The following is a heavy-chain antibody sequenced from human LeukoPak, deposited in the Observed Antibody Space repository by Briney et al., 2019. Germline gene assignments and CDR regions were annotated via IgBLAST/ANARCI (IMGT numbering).Heavy chain of an antibody. Sequence: GGSLRLSCAASGFTFSSYAMSWVRQAPGKGLEWVSAISGSGGSTYYADSVKGRFTISRDNSKNMLYLQMNSLRAEDTAVYYCASSGYSSGWYTGGYFDYWGQGTLVTVSS. V-gene: IGHV3-23*01. J-gene: IGHJ4*02. D-gene: IGHD6-19*01. CDR1: GFTFSSYA. CDR2: ISGSGGST. CDR3: ASSGYSSGWYTGGYFDY.